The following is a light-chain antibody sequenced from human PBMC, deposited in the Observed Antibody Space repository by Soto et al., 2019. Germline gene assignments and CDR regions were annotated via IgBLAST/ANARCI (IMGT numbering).Light chain of an antibody. J-gene: IGKJ4*01. V-gene: IGKV3-15*01. CDR1: QSVSSN. Sequence: EIVMTQSPATLSVSTGQRDTLSCRASQSVSSNLAWYQQKPGQARRLLIYGACSRATGVPARFSGSGSGTEFTLTISRLQSEGFAVYCCQQYNNWPLTFGGGPKVEIK. CDR3: QQYNNWPLT. CDR2: GAC.